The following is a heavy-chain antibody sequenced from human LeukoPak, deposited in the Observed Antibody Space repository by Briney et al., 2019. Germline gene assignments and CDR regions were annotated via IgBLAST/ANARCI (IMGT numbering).Heavy chain of an antibody. D-gene: IGHD5-18*01. CDR2: INHSGST. J-gene: IGHJ3*02. V-gene: IGHV4-34*01. CDR1: GGSFSGYY. Sequence: SETLSLTCAVYGGSFSGYYWSWIRQPPGKGLEWIGEINHSGSTNYNPSLKSRVTISVDTSKNQFSLKLSSVTAADTAVYYCARDRDLAKVAFDIWGQGTMVTVSS. CDR3: ARDRDLAKVAFDI.